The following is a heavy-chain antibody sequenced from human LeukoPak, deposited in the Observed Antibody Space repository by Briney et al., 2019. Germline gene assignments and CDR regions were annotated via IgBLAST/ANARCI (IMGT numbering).Heavy chain of an antibody. CDR2: ISGGGRST. V-gene: IGHV3-23*01. Sequence: SGGSLRLSCAASGFTFSTCAMSWVRQAPGKGLEWVSTISGGGRSTDYADSVKGQFTISRDNSKNTLYLQMNSLRVEDTAVYYCARERYFDYWGQGTLVTVSS. J-gene: IGHJ4*02. CDR1: GFTFSTCA. CDR3: ARERYFDY.